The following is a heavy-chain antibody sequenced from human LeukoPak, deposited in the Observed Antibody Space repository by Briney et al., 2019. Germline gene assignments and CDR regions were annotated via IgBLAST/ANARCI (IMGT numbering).Heavy chain of an antibody. Sequence: ASVKVSCXASGYTFTSYYMHWVRQAPGQGLEWMGIINPSGGSTSYAQKFQGRVTMTRDTSTSTVYMELSSLRSEDTAVYYCARDMIQLSGGPASWFDPWGQGTLVTVSS. CDR1: GYTFTSYY. J-gene: IGHJ5*02. CDR2: INPSGGST. CDR3: ARDMIQLSGGPASWFDP. D-gene: IGHD5-18*01. V-gene: IGHV1-46*01.